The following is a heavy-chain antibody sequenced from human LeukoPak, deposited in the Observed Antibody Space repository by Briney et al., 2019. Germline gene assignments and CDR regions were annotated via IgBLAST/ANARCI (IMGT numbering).Heavy chain of an antibody. CDR2: ISFDGSNT. Sequence: GGSLRLSCAAPGFTFSSYGMHWVRQAPGKGLERVAVISFDGSNTYYADSVKGRFTISRDNSKNTLYLQMNSLIPEDTAVYYCARLTGASDYWGQGTLVTVSS. V-gene: IGHV3-30*03. D-gene: IGHD7-27*01. J-gene: IGHJ4*02. CDR1: GFTFSSYG. CDR3: ARLTGASDY.